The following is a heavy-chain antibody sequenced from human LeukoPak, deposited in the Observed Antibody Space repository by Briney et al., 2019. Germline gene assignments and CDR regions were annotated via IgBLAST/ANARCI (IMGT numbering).Heavy chain of an antibody. CDR3: ERGLFRYCGCGSCYSGEY. V-gene: IGHV4-34*01. CDR1: GGSFSGYY. CDR2: INHSGST. Sequence: SETLSLTCAVYGGSFSGYYWSWIRQPPGKGLEWIGEINHSGSTNYNPSLKSRVTISVDTSKNQFSLKLSSVTAADTAVYYCERGLFRYCGCGSCYSGEYWGQETLVTV. D-gene: IGHD2-15*01. J-gene: IGHJ4*02.